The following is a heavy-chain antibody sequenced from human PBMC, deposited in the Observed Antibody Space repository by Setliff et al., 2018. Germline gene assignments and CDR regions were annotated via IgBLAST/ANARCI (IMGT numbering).Heavy chain of an antibody. Sequence: GGSLRLSCAASGFTFSGSVMHWVRQASGKGLEWVGRIRSRPDNYATAYAASVKGRFTISRDDSKNTAYLQMNSLKTEDTAVYYCTRQASPHPDSSGYYYDLRFYYYMDVWGKGTTVTVSS. CDR3: TRQASPHPDSSGYYYDLRFYYYMDV. CDR2: IRSRPDNYAT. CDR1: GFTFSGSV. D-gene: IGHD3-22*01. V-gene: IGHV3-73*01. J-gene: IGHJ6*03.